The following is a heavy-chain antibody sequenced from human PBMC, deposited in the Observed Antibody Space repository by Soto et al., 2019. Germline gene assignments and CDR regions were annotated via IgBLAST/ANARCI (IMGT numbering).Heavy chain of an antibody. D-gene: IGHD3-10*01. V-gene: IGHV4-39*01. CDR2: IYYSGST. CDR1: GGSISSSSYY. CDR3: ARDVGFGELAYYYGMDV. Sequence: SETLSLTCTVCGGSISSSSYYWGWIRQPPXKGLEWIGSIYYSGSTYYNPSLKSRVTISVDTSKNQFSLKLSSVTAADTAVYYCARDVGFGELAYYYGMDVWGQGTTVTVSS. J-gene: IGHJ6*02.